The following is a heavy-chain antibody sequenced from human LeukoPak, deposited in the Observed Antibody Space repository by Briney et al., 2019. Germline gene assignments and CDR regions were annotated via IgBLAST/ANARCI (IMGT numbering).Heavy chain of an antibody. V-gene: IGHV4-31*03. Sequence: SETLSLTCTVSGGSINNGGYYRSWIRQHPGKDLESIGYIPYSGSTYYNPSLASRVTISVDTSKNQFSLMLSSVTAADTAVYYCARLAGFGELFKHDDYWGQGTPVTVSS. CDR2: IPYSGST. D-gene: IGHD3-10*01. J-gene: IGHJ4*02. CDR3: ARLAGFGELFKHDDY. CDR1: GGSINNGGYY.